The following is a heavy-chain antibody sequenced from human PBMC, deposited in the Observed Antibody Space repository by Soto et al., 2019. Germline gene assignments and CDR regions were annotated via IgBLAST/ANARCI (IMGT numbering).Heavy chain of an antibody. Sequence: QVQVVQSGAEVKEPGSSVKVSCQASGGTFSSSALSWVRQAPGQGLEWMGGIIPLFRTPDYAQKFQGRVTITADESTSTAYMALSRLRSEDTAIYYCARDNGRPQLGGNYYYITDVWGQGTTITVSS. CDR1: GGTFSSSA. V-gene: IGHV1-69*12. J-gene: IGHJ6*02. CDR2: IIPLFRTP. D-gene: IGHD3-3*02. CDR3: ARDNGRPQLGGNYYYITDV.